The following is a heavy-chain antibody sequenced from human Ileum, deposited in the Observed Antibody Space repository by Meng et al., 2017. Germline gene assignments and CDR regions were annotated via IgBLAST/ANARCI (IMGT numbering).Heavy chain of an antibody. Sequence: SETLSLTCSDSGGSVSSGTYYWSWIRHPPGKGLEWIGSIYFTGSTNYNPSLKSRVTVSLDTSKNQYALNLSSVTAADTAVYYCARERGYKYTYLGYDAFDIWGQGTMVTVS. V-gene: IGHV4-61*01. CDR3: ARERGYKYTYLGYDAFDI. CDR2: IYFTGST. CDR1: GGSVSSGTYY. J-gene: IGHJ3*02. D-gene: IGHD5-18*01.